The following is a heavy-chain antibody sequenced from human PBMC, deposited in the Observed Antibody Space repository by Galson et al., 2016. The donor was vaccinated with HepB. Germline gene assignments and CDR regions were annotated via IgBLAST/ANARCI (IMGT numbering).Heavy chain of an antibody. V-gene: IGHV4-31*03. J-gene: IGHJ5*02. CDR1: GGSISSGSHH. D-gene: IGHD3-9*01. CDR2: IYYSGTT. CDR3: ARGFRNFAWSTTGHLDS. Sequence: TLSLTCSVSGGSISSGSHHWAWIRRLPGKGLELVGSIYYSGTTYYSPSLKSRLAMSIDTSKSQFSLSLSSVTAADTGVYFCARGFRNFAWSTTGHLDSWGQGTLVTVSS.